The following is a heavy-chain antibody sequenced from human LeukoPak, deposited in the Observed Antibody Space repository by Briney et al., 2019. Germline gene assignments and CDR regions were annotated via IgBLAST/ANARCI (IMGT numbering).Heavy chain of an antibody. CDR2: IGASGGST. CDR1: GFTFDDYG. D-gene: IGHD2-2*01. V-gene: IGHV3-23*01. J-gene: IGHJ4*02. CDR3: AKPGGYCSSTSCPFDY. Sequence: GGSLRLSCAASGFTFDDYGMSWVRQAPGKGLEWVSTIGASGGSTYYADSVKGRFTISRDNSKNTLYMQMNSLRAEDTAVYYCAKPGGYCSSTSCPFDYWGQGTLVTVSS.